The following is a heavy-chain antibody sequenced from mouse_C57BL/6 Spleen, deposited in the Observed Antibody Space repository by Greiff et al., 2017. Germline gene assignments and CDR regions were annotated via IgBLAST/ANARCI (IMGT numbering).Heavy chain of an antibody. Sequence: QVQLQQPGAELVKPGASVKLSCKASGYTFTSYWMQWVKQRPGQGLEWIGEIDPSDSYTNYNQKFKGKATLTVDTSSSTAYMQLSSLTSEDSAVYYCARSTAQATLDYWGQGTTLPVSS. CDR1: GYTFTSYW. CDR3: ARSTAQATLDY. J-gene: IGHJ2*01. D-gene: IGHD3-2*02. CDR2: IDPSDSYT. V-gene: IGHV1-50*01.